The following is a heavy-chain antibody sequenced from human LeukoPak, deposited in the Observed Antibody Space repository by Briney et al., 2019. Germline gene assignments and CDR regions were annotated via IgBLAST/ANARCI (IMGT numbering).Heavy chain of an antibody. V-gene: IGHV4-34*01. CDR2: INHSGST. D-gene: IGHD2/OR15-2a*01. J-gene: IGHJ3*02. Sequence: SETLSLTCAVYGGSFSGYYWSWIRQPPGKGLEWIGEINHSGSTNYNPSLKSRVTISVDTSKNQFSLKLSSVTAADTAVYYCAGLRLNSRALDIWGQGTMVTVSS. CDR1: GGSFSGYY. CDR3: AGLRLNSRALDI.